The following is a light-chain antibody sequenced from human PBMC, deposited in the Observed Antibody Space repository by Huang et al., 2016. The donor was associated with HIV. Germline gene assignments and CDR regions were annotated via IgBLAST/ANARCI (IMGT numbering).Light chain of an antibody. V-gene: IGKV3D-15*01. CDR1: QGVRTN. CDR3: QQYNDWPPLT. J-gene: IGKJ4*01. CDR2: GAS. Sequence: VMTQSPASLSASPGARVTLSCRASQGVRTNLAWYQQKPGQAPPLLRFGASTRATGTPPRFSGSGSGTDFTLTITSLQSSDSAIYYCQQYNDWPPLTFGGGTKVEI.